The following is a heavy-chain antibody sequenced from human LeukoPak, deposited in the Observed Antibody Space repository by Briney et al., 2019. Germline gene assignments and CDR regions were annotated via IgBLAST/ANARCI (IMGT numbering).Heavy chain of an antibody. CDR3: ARGRGDSSGYYYFDY. V-gene: IGHV4-59*12. CDR2: IYYSGST. Sequence: SETLSLTCTVSGGSISSYYWSWIRQPPGKGLEWIGYIYYSGSTNYNPSLKSRVTISVDTSKNQFSLKLSSVTAADTAVYYCARGRGDSSGYYYFDYWGQGTLVTVSS. J-gene: IGHJ4*02. D-gene: IGHD3-22*01. CDR1: GGSISSYY.